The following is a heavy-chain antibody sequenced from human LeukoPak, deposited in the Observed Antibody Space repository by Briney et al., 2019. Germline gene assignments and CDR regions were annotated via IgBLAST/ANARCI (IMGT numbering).Heavy chain of an antibody. D-gene: IGHD4-17*01. Sequence: ASETLSLTCTVSGGSISSSSYCWGWIRQPPGKGLELIVSIYYSSSTYYNPSLKRRVTISVDTSKNQFSLKLSSVTAADTAVYYCARHEGQDYEDYWGEGTLVTVSS. CDR1: GGSISSSSYC. J-gene: IGHJ4*02. V-gene: IGHV4-39*01. CDR3: ARHEGQDYEDY. CDR2: IYYSSST.